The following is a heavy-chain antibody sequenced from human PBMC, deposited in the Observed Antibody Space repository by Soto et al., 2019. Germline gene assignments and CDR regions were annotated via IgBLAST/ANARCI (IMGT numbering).Heavy chain of an antibody. D-gene: IGHD6-13*01. J-gene: IGHJ6*03. CDR3: AKAAAGTHYYDYMDV. CDR2: ISWNSGSI. Sequence: EVQLVESGGGLVQPGRSLRLSCAASGFTFDDYAMHWVRQAPGKGLEWVSGISWNSGSIGYADSVKGRFTISRDNAKNSLYLQMNSLRAEDTALYYCAKAAAGTHYYDYMDVWGKGTTVTVSS. CDR1: GFTFDDYA. V-gene: IGHV3-9*01.